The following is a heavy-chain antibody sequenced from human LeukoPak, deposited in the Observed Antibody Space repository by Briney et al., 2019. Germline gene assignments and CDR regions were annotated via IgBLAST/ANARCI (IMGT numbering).Heavy chain of an antibody. CDR1: GGSISSYY. CDR3: ARDLGRHDAFDI. D-gene: IGHD1-26*01. V-gene: IGHV4-59*01. CDR2: IYYSGST. Sequence: SETLSLTCTVSGGSISSYYWSWIRQPPGKGLEWIGYIYYSGSTNYNPSLKSRVTISVDTSKNQFSLKLSSATAADTAVYYCARDLGRHDAFDIWGQGTMVTVS. J-gene: IGHJ3*02.